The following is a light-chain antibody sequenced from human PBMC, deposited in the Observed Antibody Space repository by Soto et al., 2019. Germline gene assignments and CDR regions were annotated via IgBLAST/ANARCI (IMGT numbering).Light chain of an antibody. CDR2: SND. CDR3: AVWDDSLNGWV. Sequence: QSVLTQAPSASGTPGQRVTISCSGSSSNIGSNTVNWYQQLPGTAPKVLIYSNDQRPSGVPDRFSGSKYGTSASLAIGGLQSEDEADYYCAVWDDSLNGWVFGGGTKLTVL. V-gene: IGLV1-44*01. J-gene: IGLJ3*02. CDR1: SSNIGSNT.